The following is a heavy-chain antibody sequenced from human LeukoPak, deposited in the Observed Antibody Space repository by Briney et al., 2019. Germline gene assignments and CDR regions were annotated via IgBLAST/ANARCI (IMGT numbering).Heavy chain of an antibody. CDR3: ARSYGGNCNFDY. D-gene: IGHD4-23*01. V-gene: IGHV1-46*01. CDR2: INPSGGST. CDR1: GYTFSSYG. J-gene: IGHJ4*02. Sequence: ASVKVSCRASGYTFSSYGIAWVRQAPGQGLEWMGIINPSGGSTSYAQKFQGRVTMTRDTSTSTVYMELSSLRSEDTAVYYCARSYGGNCNFDYWGQGTLVTVSS.